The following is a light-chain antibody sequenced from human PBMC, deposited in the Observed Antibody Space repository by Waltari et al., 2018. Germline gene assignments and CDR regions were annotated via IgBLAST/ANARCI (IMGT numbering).Light chain of an antibody. V-gene: IGKV1-5*03. J-gene: IGKJ1*01. Sequence: DIQMTQSPSTLSASVGDTVTITCRASQTVRAWLAWYQQKPGNAPKLLIYKASNLKSGVPSRFSGSGSGTEFTLTINSLQPDDFATYYCQHYNNYSGTFGQGTRVELK. CDR1: QTVRAW. CDR3: QHYNNYSGT. CDR2: KAS.